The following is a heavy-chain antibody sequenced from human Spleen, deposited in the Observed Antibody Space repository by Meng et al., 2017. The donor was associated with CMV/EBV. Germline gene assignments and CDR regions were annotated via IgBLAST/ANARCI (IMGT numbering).Heavy chain of an antibody. CDR2: VNHSGST. J-gene: IGHJ4*02. CDR1: DGSLRGYF. D-gene: IGHD6-19*01. V-gene: IGHV4-34*01. CDR3: ARGQYEQWLVRYYFDY. Sequence: SQTLSLTCAVYDGSLRGYFWNWIRQPPGKGLEWIGEVNHSGSTNYNPSLKSRVTISVDTSKNQFSLKLSSVTAADTAVYYCARGQYEQWLVRYYFDYWGQGTLVTVSS.